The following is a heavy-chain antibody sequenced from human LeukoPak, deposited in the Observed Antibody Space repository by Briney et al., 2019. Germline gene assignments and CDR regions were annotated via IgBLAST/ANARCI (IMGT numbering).Heavy chain of an antibody. CDR3: ARSSSWYAIEYFQH. V-gene: IGHV4-59*08. D-gene: IGHD6-13*01. CDR2: IYYSGST. CDR1: GGSISSYY. Sequence: PSETLSLTCTVSGGSISSYYWSWIRQPPGKGLEWIGYIYYSGSTNYNPSLKSRVTKSVDTSKNQFSLKLSSVTAADTAVYYCARSSSWYAIEYFQHWGQGTLVTVSS. J-gene: IGHJ1*01.